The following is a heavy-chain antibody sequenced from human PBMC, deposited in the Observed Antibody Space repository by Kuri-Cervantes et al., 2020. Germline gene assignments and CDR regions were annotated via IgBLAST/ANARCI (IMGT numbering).Heavy chain of an antibody. CDR3: ARGGYCSGGSCYQTAYYYYYMDV. Sequence: GESLKISCAASGFTFSSYAMSWVRQAPGKGLEWVSGIYWNSGNIAYADSVKGRFTISRDNAKNSLYLQMNSLRAEDTAVYYCARGGYCSGGSCYQTAYYYYYMDVWGKGTTVTVSS. D-gene: IGHD2-15*01. J-gene: IGHJ6*03. CDR2: IYWNSGNI. V-gene: IGHV3-23*05. CDR1: GFTFSSYA.